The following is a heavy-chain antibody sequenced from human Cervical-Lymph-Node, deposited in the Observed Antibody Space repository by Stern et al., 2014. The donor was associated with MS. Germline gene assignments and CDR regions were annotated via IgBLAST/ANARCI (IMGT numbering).Heavy chain of an antibody. CDR2: IGGRGSAT. CDR3: AKDSLPAGVIGDYFDY. D-gene: IGHD6-19*01. J-gene: IGHJ4*02. Sequence: EMQLVESGGGLVQPGGSLRLSCATSGFTFNNHAMTWVRQAPGKGLEWVSSIGGRGSATYYADSVKGRFTISRDNSKNTLFLQLSSLRDEDTAVYYCAKDSLPAGVIGDYFDYWGQGTLVTVSS. V-gene: IGHV3-23*04. CDR1: GFTFNNHA.